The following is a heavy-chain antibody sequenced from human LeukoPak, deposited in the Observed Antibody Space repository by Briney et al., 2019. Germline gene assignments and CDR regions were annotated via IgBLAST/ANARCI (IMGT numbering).Heavy chain of an antibody. Sequence: SETLSLTCRVSGGFISSYIWTWIRQSPGKGLEWIGYIYDSGRTDYNPSLKSRLTISVDASKNQFSLRLNSVTAADTAVYYCAREFDYEGVDPWGQGTLVTVSS. CDR3: AREFDYEGVDP. D-gene: IGHD4-17*01. V-gene: IGHV4-59*01. CDR1: GGFISSYI. J-gene: IGHJ5*02. CDR2: IYDSGRT.